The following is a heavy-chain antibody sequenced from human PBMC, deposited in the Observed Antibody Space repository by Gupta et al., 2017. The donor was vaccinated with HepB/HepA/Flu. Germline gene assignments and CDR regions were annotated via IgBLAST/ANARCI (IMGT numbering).Heavy chain of an antibody. Sequence: EVQLVESGGGLVKPGGSLRLSCAASGFLFSTYSMTWVRQAPGRRLGWVSSISSSSSYIYYADSVEGRCTISRDNAKNSVSLQMNSLRAEDTALYYCARVGTTVRGVPRNFDYWGQGTLVTVSS. CDR2: ISSSSSYI. CDR1: GFLFSTYS. V-gene: IGHV3-21*01. CDR3: ARVGTTVRGVPRNFDY. J-gene: IGHJ4*02. D-gene: IGHD3-10*01.